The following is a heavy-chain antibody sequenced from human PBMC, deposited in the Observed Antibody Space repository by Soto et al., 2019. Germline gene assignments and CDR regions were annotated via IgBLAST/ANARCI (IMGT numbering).Heavy chain of an antibody. CDR2: IIPIFGTA. D-gene: IGHD2-8*01. CDR1: GGTFSSYA. V-gene: IGHV1-69*13. J-gene: IGHJ6*02. Sequence: ASVKVSCKASGGTFSSYAISWVRQAPGQGLEWMGGIIPIFGTANYAQKFQGRVTITADESTSTAYMELSSLRSEDTAVYYCARDREMVYAFVRYYYYGMDVWGQGTTVTVSS. CDR3: ARDREMVYAFVRYYYYGMDV.